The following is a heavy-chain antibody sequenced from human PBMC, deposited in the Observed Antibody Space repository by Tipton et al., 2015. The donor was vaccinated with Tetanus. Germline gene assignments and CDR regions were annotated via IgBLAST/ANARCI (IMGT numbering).Heavy chain of an antibody. J-gene: IGHJ3*02. Sequence: QVQLVQSGAEVKKPGSSVKVSCKASGGTFSSYAISWVRQAPGQGLEWMGGTIPIFGTANYAQKFQGRVTITADESTSTAYMELSSLRSEDTAVYYCARGRTRDGYNLDAFDIWGQGTMVTVSS. CDR2: TIPIFGTA. CDR1: GGTFSSYA. V-gene: IGHV1-69*01. D-gene: IGHD5-24*01. CDR3: ARGRTRDGYNLDAFDI.